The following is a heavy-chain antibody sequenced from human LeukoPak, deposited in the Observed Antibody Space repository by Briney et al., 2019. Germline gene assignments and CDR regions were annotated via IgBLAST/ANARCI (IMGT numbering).Heavy chain of an antibody. CDR2: VDPEDGET. CDR1: EYTFTGYY. CDR3: ATDLGLELRY. V-gene: IGHV1-69-2*01. J-gene: IGHJ4*02. Sequence: ASVKVSCKTFEYTFTGYYMHWVRQAPGKGLEWMGLVDPEDGETIYAEKFQGRVTITADTSTDTAYMELSSLRSEDTAVYYCATDLGLELRYWGQGTLVTVSS. D-gene: IGHD1-7*01.